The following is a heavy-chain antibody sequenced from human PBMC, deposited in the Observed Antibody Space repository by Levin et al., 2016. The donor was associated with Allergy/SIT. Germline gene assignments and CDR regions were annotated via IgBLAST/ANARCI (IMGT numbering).Heavy chain of an antibody. Sequence: VRQMPGKGLEWMGRINPRDSYSNYSPSFQGHVTISADRSISTVYLHWSSLKASDTAMYFCARQGFGELFQFDYWGQGNMVTVSS. J-gene: IGHJ4*02. CDR3: ARQGFGELFQFDY. D-gene: IGHD3-10*01. V-gene: IGHV5-10-1*01. CDR2: INPRDSYS.